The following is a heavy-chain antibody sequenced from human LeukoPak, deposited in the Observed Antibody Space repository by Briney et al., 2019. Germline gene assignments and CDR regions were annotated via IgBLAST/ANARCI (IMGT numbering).Heavy chain of an antibody. CDR1: GYTFTSYA. J-gene: IGHJ5*02. Sequence: ASVKVSCKASGYTFTSYAMHWVRQAPGQRLEWMGWINAGNGNTKYSQKFQGRVTITRDTSASTAYMELSSLRSEDTAVYYCARAPTRTYYGDLEGFDPWGQGTLVTVSS. CDR3: ARAPTRTYYGDLEGFDP. D-gene: IGHD4-17*01. V-gene: IGHV1-3*01. CDR2: INAGNGNT.